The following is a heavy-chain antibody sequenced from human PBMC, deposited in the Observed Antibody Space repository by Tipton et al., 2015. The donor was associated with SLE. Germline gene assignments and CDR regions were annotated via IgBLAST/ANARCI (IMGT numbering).Heavy chain of an antibody. V-gene: IGHV3-33*01. CDR3: AGKSWSGAAFDL. CDR2: IWYDGSNK. J-gene: IGHJ3*01. CDR1: GFTFSSYG. Sequence: SLRLSCAASGFTFSSYGMHWVRQAPGKGLEWVAFIWYDGSNKYYADSVKGRFTISRDNSKNTLYLQMNSLRAEDTAVYYCAGKSWSGAAFDLWGQGTTLAVSS. D-gene: IGHD6-13*01.